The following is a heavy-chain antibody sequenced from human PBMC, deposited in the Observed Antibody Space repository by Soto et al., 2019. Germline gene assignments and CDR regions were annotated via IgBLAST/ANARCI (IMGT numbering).Heavy chain of an antibody. D-gene: IGHD1-26*01. CDR3: ARSRYSGSYFFDY. CDR2: IHYSGST. V-gene: IGHV4-30-4*01. J-gene: IGHJ4*02. CDR1: GGSISSGDYY. Sequence: SETLSLTGTVSGGSISSGDYYWSWIRQPPGKGLEWIAYIHYSGSTYYNPSLKSRGTISVDTSKNQFSLKLSSVTAADTAVYYCARSRYSGSYFFDYWGQGILVTVSS.